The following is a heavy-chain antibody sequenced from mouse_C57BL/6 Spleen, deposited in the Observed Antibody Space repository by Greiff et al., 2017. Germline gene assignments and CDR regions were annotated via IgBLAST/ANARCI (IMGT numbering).Heavy chain of an antibody. V-gene: IGHV1-22*01. Sequence: EVQLQQSGPELVKPGASVKMSCKASGYTFTDYNMHWVKQSHGKSLEWIGYINPNNGGTSYNQKFKGKATLTVNKSSSTAYMELRSLTSEDSAVYYCARGGVVALYYYAMDYWGQGTSVTVSS. CDR1: GYTFTDYN. CDR2: INPNNGGT. J-gene: IGHJ4*01. CDR3: ARGGVVALYYYAMDY. D-gene: IGHD1-1*01.